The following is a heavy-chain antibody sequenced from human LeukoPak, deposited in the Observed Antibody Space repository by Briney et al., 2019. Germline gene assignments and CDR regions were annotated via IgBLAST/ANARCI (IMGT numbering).Heavy chain of an antibody. CDR1: GFTFSSAW. J-gene: IGHJ4*02. CDR2: IKSKTDGGTT. D-gene: IGHD6-19*01. V-gene: IGHV3-15*01. Sequence: GGSLRLSCAASGFTFSSAWMSWVRQAPGQGLVWVGRIKSKTDGGTTDYAAPVKGRFTISRDDSENTLYVQMNSLKTEDTAVYYCTTVGSSGCDNWGQGTLVTVSS. CDR3: TTVGSSGCDN.